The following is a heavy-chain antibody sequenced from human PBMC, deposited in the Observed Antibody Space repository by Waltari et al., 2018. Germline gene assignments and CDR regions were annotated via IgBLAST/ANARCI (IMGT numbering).Heavy chain of an antibody. CDR2: SDRYGNP. D-gene: IGHD1-1*01. Sequence: EEQLVESGGGVIQIGGSLRLSCEGSGFSVSDNYRNWVRQGPGKGLEGAATSDRYGNPYYADAVKGRFDTSRGSSRDTVYFEMNSLRPDDTAVYYCASTLHLDGWLDGFDIWGQGTVVTVSS. CDR1: GFSVSDNY. J-gene: IGHJ3*02. CDR3: ASTLHLDGWLDGFDI. V-gene: IGHV3-53*01.